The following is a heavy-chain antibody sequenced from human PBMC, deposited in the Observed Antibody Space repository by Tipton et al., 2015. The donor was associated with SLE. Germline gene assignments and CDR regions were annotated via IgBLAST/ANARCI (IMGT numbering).Heavy chain of an antibody. Sequence: TLSLTCAVYGGSFSGDSWSCIRQPPGKGLQWIGEINRSGSTNYNPSLKSRVTISVDTSKYQFSLRLNSVTAADTAVYYCARELAGAAKDFFDYFDSWGQGTLVTVSS. V-gene: IGHV4-34*01. CDR1: GGSFSGDS. J-gene: IGHJ4*02. CDR3: ARELAGAAKDFFDYFDS. CDR2: INRSGST. D-gene: IGHD1-26*01.